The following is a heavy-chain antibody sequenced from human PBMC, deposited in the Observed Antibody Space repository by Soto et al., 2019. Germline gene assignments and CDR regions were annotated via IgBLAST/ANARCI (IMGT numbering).Heavy chain of an antibody. J-gene: IGHJ4*02. V-gene: IGHV3-30*18. D-gene: IGHD6-13*01. CDR3: AKDWGIAAAGHD. Sequence: QVQLVESGGGVVQPGRSLRLSCAASGFTFSSYGMHWVRQAPGKGLEWVAVISYDGSNKYYADSVKGRFTISRDNSKNTLYLQMNSLRAEDTAVYYCAKDWGIAAAGHDWGQGTLVTVSS. CDR1: GFTFSSYG. CDR2: ISYDGSNK.